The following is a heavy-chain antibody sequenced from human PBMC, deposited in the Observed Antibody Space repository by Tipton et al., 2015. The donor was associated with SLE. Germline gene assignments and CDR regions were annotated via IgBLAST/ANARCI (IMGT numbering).Heavy chain of an antibody. J-gene: IGHJ4*02. CDR2: IYYSGST. Sequence: TLSLTCTVFSGSISSYYWSWIRQPPGKGLEWIGYIYYSGSTNYSPSLKSRVTISVDTSKNQFSLNLSSVTAADTAVYYCAAEYYSSSWIHPIDFWGQGMLVTVSS. CDR3: AAEYYSSSWIHPIDF. D-gene: IGHD6-6*01. CDR1: SGSISSYY. V-gene: IGHV4-59*08.